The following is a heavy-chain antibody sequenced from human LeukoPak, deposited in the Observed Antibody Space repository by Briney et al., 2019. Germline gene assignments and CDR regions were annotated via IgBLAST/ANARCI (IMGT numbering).Heavy chain of an antibody. CDR1: GFTFSSSG. D-gene: IGHD2-15*01. V-gene: IGHV3-30*18. CDR3: AKGVVAATNAAYYGMDV. Sequence: GGSLRLSCAASGFTFSSSGMHWVRRAPGKGLEWVSVISYDGSTKYYADSVKGRFTISRDNSKNTLYLQMNSLRPEDTAVYYCAKGVVAATNAAYYGMDVWGQGTTVTVSS. J-gene: IGHJ6*02. CDR2: ISYDGSTK.